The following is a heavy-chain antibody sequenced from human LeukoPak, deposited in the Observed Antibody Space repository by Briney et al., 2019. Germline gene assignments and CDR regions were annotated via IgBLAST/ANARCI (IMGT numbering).Heavy chain of an antibody. V-gene: IGHV3-23*01. Sequence: GGSLRLSCAASGFTFSTFAMTWVRQAPGKGLECVSLIRGSVGITYYADSVNGRFTISRDNSKNTLYLQMHSLSAEDTAVYYCAARPGEVAVPFDYWGQGTLVTASS. CDR1: GFTFSTFA. CDR2: IRGSVGIT. J-gene: IGHJ4*02. CDR3: AARPGEVAVPFDY. D-gene: IGHD2-15*01.